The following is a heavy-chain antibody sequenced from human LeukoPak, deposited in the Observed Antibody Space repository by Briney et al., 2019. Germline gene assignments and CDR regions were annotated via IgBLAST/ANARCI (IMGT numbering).Heavy chain of an antibody. CDR2: INPNNGNT. Sequence: ASVKVSCKASGYSFTSYGISWVRQAPGQGLEWMGWINPNNGNTNYAQNLQGRVTMTTDTSTSTAYMELRSLRSDDTAVYYCARGGYYESSGYYYVKAWFDPWGQGTLVTVSS. CDR1: GYSFTSYG. J-gene: IGHJ5*02. V-gene: IGHV1-18*01. D-gene: IGHD3-22*01. CDR3: ARGGYYESSGYYYVKAWFDP.